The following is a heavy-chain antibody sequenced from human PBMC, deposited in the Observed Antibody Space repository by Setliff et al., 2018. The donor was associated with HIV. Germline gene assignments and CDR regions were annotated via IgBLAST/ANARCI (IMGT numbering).Heavy chain of an antibody. J-gene: IGHJ6*03. D-gene: IGHD6-19*01. V-gene: IGHV4-4*07. CDR3: ARGSDTTGWSRYYYYMDV. CDR1: GGSISTYY. Sequence: SETLSLTCTVSGGSISTYYWTWIRQPAGKGLEWIGRIYTSGSTNYNPSLKSRVTMSVDTSKNQFSLKLSSVTAADTAMYYRARGSDTTGWSRYYYYMDVWGKGTTVTVSS. CDR2: IYTSGST.